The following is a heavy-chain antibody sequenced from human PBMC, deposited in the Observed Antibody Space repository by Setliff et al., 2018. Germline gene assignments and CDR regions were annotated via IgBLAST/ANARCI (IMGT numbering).Heavy chain of an antibody. CDR3: ARAQAAYNWNYYVLGY. CDR2: ISSSGSTI. CDR1: GFTFRSYE. D-gene: IGHD1-7*01. Sequence: GGSLRLSCAASGFTFRSYEMNWVRQAPGKGLEWVSYISSSGSTIYYADSVKGRFTISRDNAKNSLYLQMNSLRAEDTAVYYCARAQAAYNWNYYVLGYWGQGMLVTVSS. V-gene: IGHV3-48*03. J-gene: IGHJ4*02.